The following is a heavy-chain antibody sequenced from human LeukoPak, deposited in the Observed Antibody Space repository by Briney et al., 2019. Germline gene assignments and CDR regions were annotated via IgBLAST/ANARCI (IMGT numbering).Heavy chain of an antibody. CDR3: AKESGSTHSYNWFDP. V-gene: IGHV3-23*01. CDR2: ISDNGALT. Sequence: GGSLRLSCAASGFIFSNYAMTWLRQVPGKGLECVSGISDNGALTYYADSVKGRFTISRDNSKNTVYLLMSSLRAEDTAIYYCAKESGSTHSYNWFDPWGQGTLVTVSS. CDR1: GFIFSNYA. D-gene: IGHD2-2*01. J-gene: IGHJ5*02.